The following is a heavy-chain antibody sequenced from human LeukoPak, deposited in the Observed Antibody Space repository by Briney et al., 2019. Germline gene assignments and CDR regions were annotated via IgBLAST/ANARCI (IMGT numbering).Heavy chain of an antibody. CDR1: GFTFNNYW. V-gene: IGHV3-7*03. Sequence: PGGSLRLSCVASGFTFNNYWMDWVRQAPGKGLEWVASIKPDGSQKDYVDSVKGRFTISRDNGKNSLYLQLNSLRAEDTALYYCARLVSSYYYYMDVWGKGTTVTVSS. CDR3: ARLVSSYYYYMDV. D-gene: IGHD6-6*01. J-gene: IGHJ6*03. CDR2: IKPDGSQK.